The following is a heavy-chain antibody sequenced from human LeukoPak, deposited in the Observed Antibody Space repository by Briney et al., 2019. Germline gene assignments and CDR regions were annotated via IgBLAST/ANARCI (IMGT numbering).Heavy chain of an antibody. D-gene: IGHD2-15*01. V-gene: IGHV4-61*01. J-gene: IGHJ4*02. CDR2: FYYSGST. CDR3: ARAGYCSGGSCFRVYYFDS. CDR1: GGSVTGGTYY. Sequence: SETLSLTCTVSGGSVTGGTYYWSWIRQPPGKGLEWLAYFYYSGSTNFNPSLKSRVTISVDTSKNQFSLKLSSVTAADTAVYYCARAGYCSGGSCFRVYYFDSWGQGALVTVSS.